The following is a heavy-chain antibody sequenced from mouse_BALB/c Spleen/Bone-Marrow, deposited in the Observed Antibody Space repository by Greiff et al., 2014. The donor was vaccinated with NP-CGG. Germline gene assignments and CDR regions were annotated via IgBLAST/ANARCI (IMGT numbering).Heavy chain of an antibody. CDR2: IHYSGTT. D-gene: IGHD2-13*01. CDR1: GYSITSGYS. Sequence: EVQLQQSGPDLVKPSQSLSLTCTATGYSITSGYSWHWIRQFPGNKLEWMGYIHYSGTTNYNPSLKSRISITRDTSKNQFFLQWNSVTSDDTATYYCARQNDGDLYYAMDYWGQGTSVTVSS. V-gene: IGHV3-1*02. J-gene: IGHJ4*01. CDR3: ARQNDGDLYYAMDY.